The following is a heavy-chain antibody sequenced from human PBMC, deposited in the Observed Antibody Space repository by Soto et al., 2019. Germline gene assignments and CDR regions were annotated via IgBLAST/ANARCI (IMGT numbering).Heavy chain of an antibody. CDR2: IGFGNDDT. Sequence: VQLLESGGGLVQPGGSLRLPWAASGLSFSINAMGGVGRPPGRGRGGVLGIGFGNDDTYYADSVKGRFIISRDNSKYTVSLQMNGLRVEDTAIYYCAKDRMDHNSVWDPFDIWGQGTTVTVSS. J-gene: IGHJ3*02. D-gene: IGHD1-20*01. CDR1: GLSFSINA. CDR3: AKDRMDHNSVWDPFDI. V-gene: IGHV3-23*01.